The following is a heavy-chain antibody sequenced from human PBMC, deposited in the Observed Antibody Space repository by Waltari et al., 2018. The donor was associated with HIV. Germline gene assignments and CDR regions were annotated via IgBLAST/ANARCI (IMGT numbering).Heavy chain of an antibody. CDR3: VGDRTSLTTGDFDS. CDR2: ISRGSSFS. CDR1: GIAFDLFT. Sequence: ELVESGGGLFKPGQSLRLSCNASGIAFDLFTMTWVRQAPGRGLGVVASISRGSSFSYYSDSFKGRIAISRDNAKKSLFLQMNSLTADDTGLYFCVGDRTSLTTGDFDSWGQGVPVIVSS. D-gene: IGHD1-1*01. J-gene: IGHJ4*02. V-gene: IGHV3-21*02.